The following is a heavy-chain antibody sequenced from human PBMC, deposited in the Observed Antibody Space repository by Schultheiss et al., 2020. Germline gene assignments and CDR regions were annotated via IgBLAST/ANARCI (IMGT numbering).Heavy chain of an antibody. V-gene: IGHV4-59*01. CDR1: GGSISSYY. CDR3: ARSALMAAFDI. D-gene: IGHD5-24*01. J-gene: IGHJ3*02. CDR2: IYYSGST. Sequence: SETLFLTCTVSGGSISSYYWSWIRQPPGKGLEWIGYIYYSGSTNYNPSLKSRVTISEDTSKNQFSLKLNSVTAADTAVYYCARSALMAAFDIWGQGTMVNVSS.